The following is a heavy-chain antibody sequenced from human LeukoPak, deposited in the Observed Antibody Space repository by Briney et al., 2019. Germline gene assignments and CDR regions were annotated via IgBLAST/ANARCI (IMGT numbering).Heavy chain of an antibody. CDR2: IYYSGST. Sequence: PSETLSLTCSVSGASISGYYWSWIRQPPGKGLEWIGYIYYSGSTNYNPSLKSRVTISVDTSKNQFSLKLSSVTAADTAVYYCAGSSWGPAGYWGQGTLVTVSS. V-gene: IGHV4-59*01. CDR3: AGSSWGPAGY. D-gene: IGHD6-13*01. J-gene: IGHJ4*02. CDR1: GASISGYY.